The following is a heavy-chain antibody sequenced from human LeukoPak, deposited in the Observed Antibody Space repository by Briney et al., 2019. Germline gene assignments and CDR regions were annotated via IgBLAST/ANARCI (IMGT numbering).Heavy chain of an antibody. CDR1: GFTVSSNY. V-gene: IGHV3-53*01. J-gene: IGHJ6*02. CDR2: IYSGGST. D-gene: IGHD5-12*01. Sequence: GGSLRLSCAASGFTVSSNYMSWVRQAPGKGLEWVSVIYSGGSTYYADSVKGRFTISRDNSKNTLYLQMNSLRAEDTAVYYCANHQGYSGYDSLLAEDYYYYYGMDVWGQGTTVTVSS. CDR3: ANHQGYSGYDSLLAEDYYYYYGMDV.